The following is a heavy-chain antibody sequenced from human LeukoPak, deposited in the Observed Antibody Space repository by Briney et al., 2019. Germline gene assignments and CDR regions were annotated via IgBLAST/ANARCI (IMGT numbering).Heavy chain of an antibody. CDR2: IWYDGSNK. J-gene: IGHJ4*02. D-gene: IGHD2-15*01. CDR3: AKDSDVVVVAATRFDY. CDR1: GFTFSSYG. Sequence: GGSLRLSCAASGFTFSSYGMHRVRQAPGKGLEWVAVIWYDGSNKYYADSVKGRFTISRDNSKNTLYLQMNSLRAEDTAVYYCAKDSDVVVVAATRFDYWGQGTLVTVSS. V-gene: IGHV3-33*06.